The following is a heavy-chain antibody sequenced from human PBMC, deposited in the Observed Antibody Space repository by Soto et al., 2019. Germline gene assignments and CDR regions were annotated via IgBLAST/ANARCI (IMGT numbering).Heavy chain of an antibody. CDR1: GGSISSSSYY. J-gene: IGHJ6*04. CDR2: IYYSGST. CDR3: ASPIAASGTYYYSSIGV. D-gene: IGHD6-13*01. V-gene: IGHV4-39*01. Sequence: PSETLSLTCTVSGGSISSSSYYWGWIRQPPGKGLEWIGSIYYSGSTYYNPSLKSRVTISVDTSKNQFSLKLSSVTAADTAVYYCASPIAASGTYYYSSIGVWGKGTRVTVA.